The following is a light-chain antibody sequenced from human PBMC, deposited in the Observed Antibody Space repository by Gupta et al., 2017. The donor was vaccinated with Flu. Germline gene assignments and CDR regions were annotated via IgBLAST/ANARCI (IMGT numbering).Light chain of an antibody. Sequence: DVQMTQSPSYLSPSVGDRVTISCRASQSIRGSLNWYQQKPGKAPNLLIFAASSLQSGVPSRFSGSGSGTDFSLTIISLQPEDCAIYYCQQSYTTPRTFGQGTRVDIK. CDR1: QSIRGS. V-gene: IGKV1-39*01. CDR3: QQSYTTPRT. CDR2: AAS. J-gene: IGKJ1*01.